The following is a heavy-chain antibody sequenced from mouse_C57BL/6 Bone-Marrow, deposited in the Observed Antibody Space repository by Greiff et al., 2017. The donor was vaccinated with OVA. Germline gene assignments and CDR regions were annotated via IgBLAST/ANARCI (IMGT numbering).Heavy chain of an antibody. D-gene: IGHD2-1*01. J-gene: IGHJ4*01. V-gene: IGHV1-55*01. Sequence: VQLQQPGAELVKPGASVKMSCKASGYTFTSYWITWVKQRPGQGLEWIGDIYPGSGSTNYNQKFKDKATLTADKSSSTAYMQLSSLTYEDSAVYYCARSSWGGNYDAMDYWGQGTSVTVSS. CDR3: ARSSWGGNYDAMDY. CDR2: IYPGSGST. CDR1: GYTFTSYW.